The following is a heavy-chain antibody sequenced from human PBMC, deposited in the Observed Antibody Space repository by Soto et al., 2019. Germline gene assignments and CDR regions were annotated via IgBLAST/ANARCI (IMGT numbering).Heavy chain of an antibody. V-gene: IGHV4-4*07. Sequence: KTSETLSLTCTVSGGSISSYYWSWIRQPAGKGLEWIGRIYTSGSTNYNPSLKSRVTMSVDTSKNQFSLKLSSVTAADTAVYYCARGGGSSGYPYYFDYWGQGTLVTVSS. D-gene: IGHD3-22*01. CDR2: IYTSGST. CDR3: ARGGGSSGYPYYFDY. CDR1: GGSISSYY. J-gene: IGHJ4*02.